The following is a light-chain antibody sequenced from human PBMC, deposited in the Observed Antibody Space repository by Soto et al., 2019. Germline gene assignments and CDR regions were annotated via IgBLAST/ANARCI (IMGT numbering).Light chain of an antibody. CDR2: WAS. CDR1: QSVLYSSNNKNY. J-gene: IGKJ1*01. V-gene: IGKV4-1*01. CDR3: QQYWA. Sequence: DIVMTQSPDSLAVSLGERATINCKSCQSVLYSSNNKNYLAWYQQKPGQPPKLLIYWASTRESGVPDRFSGSGSGTDFTLTISSLQAEDVAVYYCQQYWAFGQGTQVAIK.